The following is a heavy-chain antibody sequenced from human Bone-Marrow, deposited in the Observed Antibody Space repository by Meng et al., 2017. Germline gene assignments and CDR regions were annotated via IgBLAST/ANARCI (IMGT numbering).Heavy chain of an antibody. V-gene: IGHV6-1*01. CDR3: ARGGIAAARPDY. J-gene: IGHJ4*02. Sequence: HVPLQQSGPGLVKPSHTLFLTCAILADSASSNSAAWNWIRQSPSRGLEWLGRTYYRSKWYNDYAVSVKSRITINPDTSKNQFSLQLNSVTPEDTAVYYCARGGIAAARPDYWGQGTLVTVSS. D-gene: IGHD6-13*01. CDR1: ADSASSNSAA. CDR2: TYYRSKWYN.